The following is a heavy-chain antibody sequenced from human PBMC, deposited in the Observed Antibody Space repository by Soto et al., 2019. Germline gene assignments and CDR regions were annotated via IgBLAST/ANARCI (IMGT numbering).Heavy chain of an antibody. CDR3: ARAPPAISKPLLTDYYFDY. J-gene: IGHJ4*02. D-gene: IGHD2-15*01. CDR1: GGTFSSYA. Sequence: QVQLVQSGAEVKKPGSSVKVSCKASGGTFSSYAISWVRQAPGQGLERMGGIIPIFGTANYAQKFQGRVTITADESTSTAYMELSSLRSEDTAVYYCARAPPAISKPLLTDYYFDYWGQGTLVTVSS. V-gene: IGHV1-69*01. CDR2: IIPIFGTA.